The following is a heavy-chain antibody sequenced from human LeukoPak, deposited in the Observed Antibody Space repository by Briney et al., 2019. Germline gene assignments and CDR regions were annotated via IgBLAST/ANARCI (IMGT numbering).Heavy chain of an antibody. J-gene: IGHJ4*02. CDR2: ISYDGSNK. D-gene: IGHD1-7*01. CDR3: AREVNNWNYALLDY. V-gene: IGHV3-30-3*01. CDR1: GFTFSSYA. Sequence: GGSRRLSCAASGFTFSSYAMHWVRKAPGKGLEWVAVISYDGSNKYYADSVKGRFTISRDNSKNTLYLQMNSLRAEDTAVYYCAREVNNWNYALLDYWGQGTLVTVSS.